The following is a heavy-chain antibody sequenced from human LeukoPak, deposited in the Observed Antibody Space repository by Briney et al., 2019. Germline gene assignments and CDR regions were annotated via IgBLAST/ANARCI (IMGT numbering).Heavy chain of an antibody. CDR1: GGSISSGGYY. D-gene: IGHD6-13*01. Sequence: SETLSLTCTVSGGSISSGGYYWSWIRQHPGKGLEWIGYIYYSGSTYYNPSLKSRVTISVDTSKNQFSLKLSSVTAADTVVYYCARERNRLPAVGECDYWGQGTLVTVSS. CDR2: IYYSGST. J-gene: IGHJ4*02. CDR3: ARERNRLPAVGECDY. V-gene: IGHV4-31*03.